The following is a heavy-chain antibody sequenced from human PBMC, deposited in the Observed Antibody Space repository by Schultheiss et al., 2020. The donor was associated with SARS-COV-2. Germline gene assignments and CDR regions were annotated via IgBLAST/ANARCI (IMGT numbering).Heavy chain of an antibody. J-gene: IGHJ4*02. CDR3: VRDEFDY. Sequence: GGSLRLSCAASGFIVSSNHMSWVRQAPGKGLEWVSLIYSGGRTCYADSVKGRFTISRDNSKNTLYVQMNSLRGEDTAVYYCVRDEFDYWGQGTLVTVSS. V-gene: IGHV3-53*05. CDR1: GFIVSSNH. CDR2: IYSGGRT.